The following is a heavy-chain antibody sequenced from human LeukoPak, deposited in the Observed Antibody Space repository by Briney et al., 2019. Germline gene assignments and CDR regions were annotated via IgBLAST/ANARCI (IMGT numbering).Heavy chain of an antibody. J-gene: IGHJ4*02. Sequence: GGSLRLSCAASGFTFDDYAMHWVRQAPGKGLEWVSGISWNSGSIGYADSVKGRFTISRDNAKNSLYLQMNSLRAEDTALYYCAKVRAPYSSSAVFDYWGQGTLVTVSS. D-gene: IGHD6-6*01. CDR2: ISWNSGSI. CDR1: GFTFDDYA. V-gene: IGHV3-9*01. CDR3: AKVRAPYSSSAVFDY.